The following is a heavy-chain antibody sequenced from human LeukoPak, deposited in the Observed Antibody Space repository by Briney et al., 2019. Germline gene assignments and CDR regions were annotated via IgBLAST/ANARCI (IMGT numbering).Heavy chain of an antibody. J-gene: IGHJ5*02. V-gene: IGHV4-59*01. Sequence: PSETLSLTCTVSGGSISSYYWSWIRQPPGKGLEWIGYIYYSGGTNYNPSLKSRVTISVDTSKNQFSLKLSSVTAADTAVYYCARDREWEPLGWFDPWGQGTLVTVSS. CDR3: ARDREWEPLGWFDP. D-gene: IGHD1-26*01. CDR2: IYYSGGT. CDR1: GGSISSYY.